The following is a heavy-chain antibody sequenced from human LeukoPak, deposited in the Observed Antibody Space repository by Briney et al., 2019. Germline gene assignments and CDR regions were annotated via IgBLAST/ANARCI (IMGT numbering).Heavy chain of an antibody. CDR2: INPNSGGT. J-gene: IGHJ6*03. D-gene: IGHD6-13*01. CDR3: ARGSYFYYYYMDV. Sequence: ASVKVSCKASGYPFTGYYMHWVRQAPGQGLEWMGWINPNSGGTNYAQKFQGRVTMTRDTSISTAYMELSRLRSDDTAVYYCARGSYFYYYYMDVWGKGTTVTVSS. CDR1: GYPFTGYY. V-gene: IGHV1-2*02.